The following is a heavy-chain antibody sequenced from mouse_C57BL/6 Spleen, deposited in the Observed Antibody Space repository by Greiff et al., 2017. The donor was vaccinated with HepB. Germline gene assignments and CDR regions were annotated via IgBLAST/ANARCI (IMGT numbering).Heavy chain of an antibody. CDR1: GYSFTSGYY. D-gene: IGHD1-1*01. CDR2: ISYDGSN. J-gene: IGHJ4*01. Sequence: EVKLQESGPGLVKPSQSLSLTCSVTGYSFTSGYYWNWIRQFPGNKLEWMGYISYDGSNNYNPSLKNRISITRDTSKNQFFLKLNSVTTEDTATYYCAIHYYGSSDYAMDYWGQGTSVTVSS. V-gene: IGHV3-6*01. CDR3: AIHYYGSSDYAMDY.